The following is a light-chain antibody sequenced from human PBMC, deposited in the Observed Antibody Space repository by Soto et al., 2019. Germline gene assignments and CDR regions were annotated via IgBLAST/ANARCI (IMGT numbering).Light chain of an antibody. CDR3: QQYYSYTGT. V-gene: IGKV1-16*02. Sequence: DILMTQSPSSLSASVGDTVTITCRASQGINDVLAWFQQKPGKAPKSLISAASSLQSGVPSKFSGSGSDRDFTLSISSLQPEDSGTYCCQQYYSYTGTFGCGIKVEVK. CDR2: AAS. J-gene: IGKJ4*01. CDR1: QGINDV.